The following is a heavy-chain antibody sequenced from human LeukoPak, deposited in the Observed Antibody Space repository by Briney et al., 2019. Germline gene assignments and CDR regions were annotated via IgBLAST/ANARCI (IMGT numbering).Heavy chain of an antibody. CDR2: IVVGSGNT. V-gene: IGHV1-58*02. D-gene: IGHD1-26*01. Sequence: SVKVSCKASGFTFTSSAMQWVRQARGQRLEWIGWIVVGSGNTNYAQKFQERVTITRDMSTSTAYMALSSLRSEDTAVYYCAADASVGAAAVNNWFDPWGQGTLVTVSS. J-gene: IGHJ5*02. CDR1: GFTFTSSA. CDR3: AADASVGAAAVNNWFDP.